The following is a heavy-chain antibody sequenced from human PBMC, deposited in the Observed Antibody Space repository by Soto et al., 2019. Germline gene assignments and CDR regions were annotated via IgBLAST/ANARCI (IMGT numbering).Heavy chain of an antibody. J-gene: IGHJ3*02. CDR1: GFTFTSSA. CDR2: IVVGSGNT. V-gene: IGHV1-58*01. Sequence: ASVKVSCKASGFTFTSSAVQWVRQARGQRLEWIGWIVVGSGNTNYAQKFQERVTITRDMSTSTAYMELSSLRSEDTAVYYCAADHSAPYAFDIWGQGTMVTVSS. CDR3: AADHSAPYAFDI.